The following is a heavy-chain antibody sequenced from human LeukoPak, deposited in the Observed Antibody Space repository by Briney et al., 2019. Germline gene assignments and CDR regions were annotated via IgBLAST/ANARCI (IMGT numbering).Heavy chain of an antibody. CDR2: IYSGGTT. J-gene: IGHJ4*02. V-gene: IGHV3-53*01. CDR3: AKAQGYSGIFDY. Sequence: PGGSLRLSCAVSGFTVSGNYMSWVRQAPGKGLEWVSLIYSGGTTYYADSVKGRFTISRDNSKNTLYLQMNSLRAEDTAVYYCAKAQGYSGIFDYWGQGTLVTVSS. CDR1: GFTVSGNY. D-gene: IGHD5-12*01.